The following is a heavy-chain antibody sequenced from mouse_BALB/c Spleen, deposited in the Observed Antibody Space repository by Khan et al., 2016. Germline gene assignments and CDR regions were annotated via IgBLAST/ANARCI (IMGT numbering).Heavy chain of an antibody. J-gene: IGHJ2*01. V-gene: IGHV5-6-5*01. CDR2: ISSGGTT. CDR1: GFTFSTYA. CDR3: ARGVTTVVDYFDY. Sequence: EVELVESGGGLVKPGGSLKLSCAASGFTFSTYAMSWVRQTPEKRLEWVASISSGGTTYYPDSLKGRFTISRDNARKILYVQMSSLRSEDTAMYYSARGVTTVVDYFDYWGQGTTLTVSS. D-gene: IGHD1-1*01.